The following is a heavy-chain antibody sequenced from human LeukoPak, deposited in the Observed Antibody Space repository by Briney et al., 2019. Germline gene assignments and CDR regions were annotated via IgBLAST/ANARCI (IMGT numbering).Heavy chain of an antibody. D-gene: IGHD1-1*01. Sequence: SETLSLTCTVSGGSISSGGYYWSWIRQHPGKGLEWIGSIYYSGSTNYNPSLQGRVTISLDASRNQFSLKLSSVTAADTAVYYCASGDNDPLFDYWGQGTLVTVSS. CDR3: ASGDNDPLFDY. CDR1: GGSISSGGYY. CDR2: IYYSGST. J-gene: IGHJ4*02. V-gene: IGHV4-31*03.